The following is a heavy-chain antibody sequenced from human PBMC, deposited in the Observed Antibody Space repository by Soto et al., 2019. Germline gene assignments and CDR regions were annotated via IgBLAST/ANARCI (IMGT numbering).Heavy chain of an antibody. CDR3: ARAFAIDWYTYYFDY. Sequence: SETLSLTCSVSGSSMTTYYWHWIRQAPGKGLEWIGFIYNSGRGSTGSNPSLSSRVTFSIETSKNQFSLKLDSVTAADTAVYYCARAFAIDWYTYYFDYWGQGPLVTVSS. CDR2: IYNSGRGST. D-gene: IGHD3-9*01. CDR1: GSSMTTYY. V-gene: IGHV4-59*01. J-gene: IGHJ4*02.